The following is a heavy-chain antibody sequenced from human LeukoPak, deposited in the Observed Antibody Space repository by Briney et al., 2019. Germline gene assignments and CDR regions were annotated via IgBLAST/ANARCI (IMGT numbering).Heavy chain of an antibody. D-gene: IGHD2-2*01. Sequence: GGSLRLSCAASGFTFSSYWMSWVRQAPGEGLEWVANIKQDGSEKYYVDSVKGRCTISRDNAKNSLYLQINSLRAEDTAGYYCASALGACSSTSCYYYYYYYYMDVWGKGTTVTVSS. CDR2: IKQDGSEK. V-gene: IGHV3-7*01. J-gene: IGHJ6*03. CDR1: GFTFSSYW. CDR3: ASALGACSSTSCYYYYYYYYMDV.